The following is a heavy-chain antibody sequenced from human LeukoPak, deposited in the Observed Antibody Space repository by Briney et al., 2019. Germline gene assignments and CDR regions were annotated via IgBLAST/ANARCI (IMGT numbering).Heavy chain of an antibody. V-gene: IGHV4-61*01. J-gene: IGHJ4*02. CDR2: IYYHGST. D-gene: IGHD6-13*01. Sequence: PSETLSLNCTVSGDPISSYSNYKRTWIRQPPGKGLEWIGYIYYHGSTNYNPSLKSRVTFSVDTAKNQFSLKLSSVTAADTAVYYCAREYSAFDYWGQGTLVTVSS. CDR3: AREYSAFDY. CDR1: GDPISSYSNYK.